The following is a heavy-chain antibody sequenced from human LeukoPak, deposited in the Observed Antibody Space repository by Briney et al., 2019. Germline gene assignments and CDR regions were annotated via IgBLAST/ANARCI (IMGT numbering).Heavy chain of an antibody. CDR3: AREKWFGELPPSNWFDP. CDR2: IIPIFGTA. CDR1: GGTFSSYA. J-gene: IGHJ5*02. D-gene: IGHD3-10*01. V-gene: IGHV1-69*05. Sequence: SVKVSCKASGGTFSSYAISWVRQAPGQGLEWMGRIIPIFGTANYAQKFQGRVTITTDESTGTAYMELSSLRSEDTAVYYCAREKWFGELPPSNWFDPWGQGTLVTVSS.